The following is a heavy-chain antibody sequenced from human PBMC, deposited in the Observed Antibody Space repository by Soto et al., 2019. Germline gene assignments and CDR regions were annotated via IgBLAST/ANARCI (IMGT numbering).Heavy chain of an antibody. Sequence: GGSLRLSCAASGFTFSSYAMSWVRQAPGKGLEWVSAISGSGGSTYYADSVKGRFTISRDNSKNTLYLQMNSLRAEDTAVYYCAKDLKREGFIAARGSRGWNWFDPWGQGTMVTVSS. CDR1: GFTFSSYA. CDR2: ISGSGGST. V-gene: IGHV3-23*01. J-gene: IGHJ5*02. D-gene: IGHD6-6*01. CDR3: AKDLKREGFIAARGSRGWNWFDP.